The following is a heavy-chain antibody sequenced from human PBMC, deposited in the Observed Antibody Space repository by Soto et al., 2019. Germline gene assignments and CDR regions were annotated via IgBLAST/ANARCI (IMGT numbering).Heavy chain of an antibody. CDR1: GGTLSDHG. CDR3: ARGVYGSGNYYTGPSAFDI. Sequence: QVQLEQSGAEVKKPGSSVKVSCQASGGTLSDHGVAWLRQAPGQGLEWMGGTIPVFNTAKYAQKFQGRVTVTADKVTNIAYMVLRRLRSEDTAFYFCARGVYGSGNYYTGPSAFDIWGQGTMVIVSS. V-gene: IGHV1-69*06. D-gene: IGHD3-10*01. J-gene: IGHJ3*02. CDR2: TIPVFNTA.